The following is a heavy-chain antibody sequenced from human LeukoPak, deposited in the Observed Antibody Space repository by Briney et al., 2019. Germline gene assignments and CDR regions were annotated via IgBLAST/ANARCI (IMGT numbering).Heavy chain of an antibody. CDR1: GGTFSSYA. D-gene: IGHD4-17*01. J-gene: IGHJ3*02. Sequence: SVKVSCKASGGTFSSYAISWVRQAPGQGLEWMGGIIPIFGTANYAQKFQGRVTITADESTSTAYMELSSLRSEDAAVYYCAMGTTVTPPGAFDIWGQGTMVTVSS. CDR3: AMGTTVTPPGAFDI. CDR2: IIPIFGTA. V-gene: IGHV1-69*13.